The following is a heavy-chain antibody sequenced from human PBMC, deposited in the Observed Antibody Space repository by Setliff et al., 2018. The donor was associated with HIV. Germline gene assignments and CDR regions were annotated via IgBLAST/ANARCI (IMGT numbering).Heavy chain of an antibody. CDR1: GYSLTELS. Sequence: ASVKVSCKVSGYSLTELSMHWVRQAPGKGLEWMGGFDPDDGETVYAQQFQGRVTMTEDTSTDTAYMELTSLRSEDTAMYYCAPVSSGWFDPWGQVTLVTVSS. CDR3: APVSSGWFDP. V-gene: IGHV1-24*01. CDR2: FDPDDGET. D-gene: IGHD6-25*01. J-gene: IGHJ5*02.